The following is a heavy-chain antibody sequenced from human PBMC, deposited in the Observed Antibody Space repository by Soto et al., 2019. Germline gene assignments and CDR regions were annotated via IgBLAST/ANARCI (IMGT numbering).Heavy chain of an antibody. Sequence: HPGGSLRLSCAASGFTFSSYGMHWVRQAPGKGLEWVAVIWYDGSNKYYADYVKGRFTISRDNSKNTLYLQMNSLRAEDTAVYYCARDRYSSGYRSSVVPGYWGQGTLVTVSS. D-gene: IGHD3-22*01. V-gene: IGHV3-33*01. CDR3: ARDRYSSGYRSSVVPGY. CDR1: GFTFSSYG. CDR2: IWYDGSNK. J-gene: IGHJ4*02.